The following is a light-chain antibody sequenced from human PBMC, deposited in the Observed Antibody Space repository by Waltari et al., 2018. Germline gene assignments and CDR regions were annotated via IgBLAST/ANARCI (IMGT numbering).Light chain of an antibody. Sequence: DIVMTQSPDTLAVSMGARATLNSKSSQSVLDSSNTKNYVGWYQQKPGQTPKLLIYWASTRESGVPDRFSGSGSGTDFTLTISSLQAEDVAVYYCHQYYVAPPAFGQGTRLEIK. CDR1: QSVLDSSNTKNY. V-gene: IGKV4-1*01. J-gene: IGKJ2*01. CDR2: WAS. CDR3: HQYYVAPPA.